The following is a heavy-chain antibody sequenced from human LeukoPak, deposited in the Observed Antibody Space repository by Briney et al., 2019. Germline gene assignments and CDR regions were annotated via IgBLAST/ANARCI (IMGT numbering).Heavy chain of an antibody. Sequence: GGSLRLSCAASGLTVSSNYMSWVRQAPGKGLEWVASISGGSSYIFHADSVKGRFTISRDNSKNSVFLQMNSLRVDDTALYYCARGDYYDSSPHYWGQGTLVIVSS. V-gene: IGHV3-21*01. D-gene: IGHD3-22*01. CDR1: GLTVSSNY. CDR2: ISGGSSYI. J-gene: IGHJ1*01. CDR3: ARGDYYDSSPHY.